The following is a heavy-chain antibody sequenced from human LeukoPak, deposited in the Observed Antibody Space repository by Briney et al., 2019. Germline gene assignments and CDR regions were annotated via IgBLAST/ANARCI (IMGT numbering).Heavy chain of an antibody. V-gene: IGHV5-51*01. D-gene: IGHD3-22*01. Sequence: GESLKISCKGSGYSFTSYWIGWVRQMPGKGLEWMGIIYPGDSDTRYSPSFLGQVTISADKSISAAYLQWRSLKASDTAMYYCVRHSDNSGYDYNNWFGSWGQGTLVTVSS. CDR3: VRHSDNSGYDYNNWFGS. CDR2: IYPGDSDT. CDR1: GYSFTSYW. J-gene: IGHJ5*01.